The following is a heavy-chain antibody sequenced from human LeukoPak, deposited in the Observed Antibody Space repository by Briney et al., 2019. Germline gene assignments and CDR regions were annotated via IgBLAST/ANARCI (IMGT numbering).Heavy chain of an antibody. Sequence: SVKVSCKASGGTFSSYTISWVRQAPGQGLEWMGRIIPILGIANYAQKFQGRVTITADKSTSTAYMELSSLRSEDTAAYYCARESYGGNSAVDYWGQGTLVTVSS. CDR3: ARESYGGNSAVDY. CDR2: IIPILGIA. V-gene: IGHV1-69*04. CDR1: GGTFSSYT. D-gene: IGHD4-23*01. J-gene: IGHJ4*02.